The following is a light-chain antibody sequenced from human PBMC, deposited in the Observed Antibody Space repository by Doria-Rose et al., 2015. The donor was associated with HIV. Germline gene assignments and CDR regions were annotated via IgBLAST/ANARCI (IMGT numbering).Light chain of an antibody. CDR3: HQYGTSWT. V-gene: IGKV3-20*01. CDR2: DGS. Sequence: EIVVPQSPGTLSLTPGERATLSCRASQSFSSTYLAWYQQKPGQAPSLLIYDGSTRATGIPDRFSDSGSGTDFTLTINRLEPEDFALYYCHQYGTSWTFGQGTKVEI. CDR1: QSFSSTY. J-gene: IGKJ1*01.